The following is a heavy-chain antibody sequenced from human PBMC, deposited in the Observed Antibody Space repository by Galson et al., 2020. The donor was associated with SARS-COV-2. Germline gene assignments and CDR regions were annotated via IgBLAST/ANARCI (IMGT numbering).Heavy chain of an antibody. CDR2: IYWNDDK. CDR3: AHSRYYYDLTARAQSWFDP. J-gene: IGHJ5*02. V-gene: IGHV2-5*01. Sequence: SGPTLVKPTQTLTLTCTFSGFSLSTSGVGVGWIRQPPGKALEWLALIYWNDDKRYSPSLKSRLTITKDTSKNQVVLTMTNMDPVDTATYYCAHSRYYYDLTARAQSWFDPWGQGTLVTVSS. D-gene: IGHD3-22*01. CDR1: GFSLSTSGVG.